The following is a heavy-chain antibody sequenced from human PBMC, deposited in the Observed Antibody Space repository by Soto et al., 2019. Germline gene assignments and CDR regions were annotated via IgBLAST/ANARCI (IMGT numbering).Heavy chain of an antibody. CDR1: GGSISSYY. CDR3: ARGIHVPNNWFDP. D-gene: IGHD2-8*01. Sequence: QVQLQESGPGLVKPSETLSLTCTVSGGSISSYYWSWIRQPPGKGLEWIGYIYYSGSTNYNPSLKRRVXXSXDXXQNQFSLKLSSVTAADTAVYYCARGIHVPNNWFDPWGQGTLVTVSS. CDR2: IYYSGST. V-gene: IGHV4-59*01. J-gene: IGHJ5*02.